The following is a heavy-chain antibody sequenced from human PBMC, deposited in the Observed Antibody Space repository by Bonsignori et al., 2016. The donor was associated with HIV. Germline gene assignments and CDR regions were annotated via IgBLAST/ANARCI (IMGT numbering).Heavy chain of an antibody. D-gene: IGHD3-22*01. CDR2: IYTSGST. Sequence: WIRQPPGKGLEWIGRIYTSGSTNYNPSLKSRVTISVDTSKNQFSLKLSSVTAADTAVYYCARVGYYYDKGFDPWGQGTLVTVSS. CDR3: ARVGYYYDKGFDP. J-gene: IGHJ5*02. V-gene: IGHV4-61*02.